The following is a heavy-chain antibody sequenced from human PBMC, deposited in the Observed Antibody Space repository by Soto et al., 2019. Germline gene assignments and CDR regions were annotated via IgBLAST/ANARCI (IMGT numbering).Heavy chain of an antibody. CDR2: IGSRLNNYAT. J-gene: IGHJ4*02. CDR1: GSIFSGSE. CDR3: TLYNILAGYRFAY. V-gene: IGHV3-73*01. D-gene: IGHD3-9*01. Sequence: EVQLVESGGTLVPPGGSLKLSCEVSGSIFSGSEMHWVRQASGKGLEWVGRIGSRLNNYATVYAASMRGRFTISRDDSKNTAYLQMNSLKTEDTAMYYCTLYNILAGYRFAYWGRGSLVTVSS.